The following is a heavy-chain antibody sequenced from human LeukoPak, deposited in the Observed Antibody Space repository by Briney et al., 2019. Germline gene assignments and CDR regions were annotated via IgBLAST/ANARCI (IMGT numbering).Heavy chain of an antibody. CDR2: INHNGNVN. V-gene: IGHV3-7*03. CDR1: GFTFSSYW. CDR3: ARGGGLDV. D-gene: IGHD3-16*01. Sequence: GGSLRLSCAASGFTFSSYWMNWARQAPGKGLEWVASINHNGNVNYYVDSVKGRFTISRDNAKNPLYLQMSDLRAEDTAVYFCARGGGLDVWGQGATVTVSS. J-gene: IGHJ6*02.